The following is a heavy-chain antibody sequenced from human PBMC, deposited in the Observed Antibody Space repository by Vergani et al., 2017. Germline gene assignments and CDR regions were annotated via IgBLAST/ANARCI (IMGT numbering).Heavy chain of an antibody. J-gene: IGHJ5*01. Sequence: EVQLVESGGGLIHPGGSLRLSCEGSGFSFSGYWMHWVRQSPEKGLVWVSRIKSDGSITNYADSVKGRFTISRDNAKNTLYLEMNSLRCDDTAIYYCVRAKCSGPCFMSNLFDSWGQGTLVTVSS. CDR1: GFSFSGYW. CDR3: VRAKCSGPCFMSNLFDS. CDR2: IKSDGSIT. D-gene: IGHD2-15*01. V-gene: IGHV3-74*01.